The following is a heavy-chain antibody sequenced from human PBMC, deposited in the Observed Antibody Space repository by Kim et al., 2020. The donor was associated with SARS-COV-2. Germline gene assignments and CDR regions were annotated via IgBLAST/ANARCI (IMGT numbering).Heavy chain of an antibody. CDR3: ARDRGGTLGGFDY. J-gene: IGHJ4*02. CDR1: GFTFSSYA. Sequence: GGSLRRSCAASGFTFSSYAMHWVRQAPGKGLEWVAVISYDGSNKHYADSVKGRFTISRDNSKNTLYLQMNSLRAEDTAVYYCARDRGGTLGGFDYWGQGT. CDR2: ISYDGSNK. D-gene: IGHD2-15*01. V-gene: IGHV3-30-3*01.